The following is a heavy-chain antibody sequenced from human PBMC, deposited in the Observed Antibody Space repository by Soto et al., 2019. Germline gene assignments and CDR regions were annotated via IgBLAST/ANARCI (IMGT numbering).Heavy chain of an antibody. CDR1: GYTFTSYD. Sequence: ASVKVSCKASGYTFTSYDINWVRQATGQGLEWMGWMNPNSGNTDYAQKFQGRVTMTRNTSISTAYMELSSLRSEDTAVYYCARILRYFDWLTPYYYYYMDVWGKGTTVTVSS. V-gene: IGHV1-8*01. D-gene: IGHD3-9*01. J-gene: IGHJ6*03. CDR3: ARILRYFDWLTPYYYYYMDV. CDR2: MNPNSGNT.